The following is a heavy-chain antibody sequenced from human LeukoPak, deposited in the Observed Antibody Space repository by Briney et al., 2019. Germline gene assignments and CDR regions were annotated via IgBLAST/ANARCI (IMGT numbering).Heavy chain of an antibody. Sequence: ASVKVSCKASGYTFTSYGIRWVRQAPGQELEWMGLISAYNGNTNYAQKLQGRVTMTTDTSTSTAYMELRSLRSDDTAVYYCARNQYSGSYSPRDGMDVWGKGTTVTVSS. V-gene: IGHV1-18*01. J-gene: IGHJ6*04. CDR3: ARNQYSGSYSPRDGMDV. CDR1: GYTFTSYG. D-gene: IGHD1-26*01. CDR2: ISAYNGNT.